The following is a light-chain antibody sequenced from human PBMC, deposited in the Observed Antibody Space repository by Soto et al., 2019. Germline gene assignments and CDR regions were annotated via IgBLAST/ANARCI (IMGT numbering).Light chain of an antibody. CDR3: MQALHTPIT. J-gene: IGKJ5*01. V-gene: IGKV2-28*01. CDR1: QSLLHSSGNNY. Sequence: EMTQSPLSLPVAPVEPASISCRSSQSLLHSSGNNYLDWYLQKPGQSPQVLIYLGSNRASGVPDRFSGSGSGTDITLKISRVEAEDVGLYYCMQALHTPITFGQGTRLEIK. CDR2: LGS.